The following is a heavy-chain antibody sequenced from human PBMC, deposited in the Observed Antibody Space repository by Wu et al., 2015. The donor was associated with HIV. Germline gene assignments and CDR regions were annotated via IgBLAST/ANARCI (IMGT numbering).Heavy chain of an antibody. CDR3: ARDDTRAFDI. CDR2: IIPIFGTA. D-gene: IGHD2-2*02. V-gene: IGHV1-69*01. Sequence: QVQLIQSGAEARKPGASVKISCKASGYNFIGYYIDWMRQAPGQGLEWMGGIIPIFGTANYAQKFQGRVTITTDESTSTAYMELSSLRSEDTAVYYCARDDTRAFDIWGQGTMVTVSS. J-gene: IGHJ3*02. CDR1: GYNFIGYY.